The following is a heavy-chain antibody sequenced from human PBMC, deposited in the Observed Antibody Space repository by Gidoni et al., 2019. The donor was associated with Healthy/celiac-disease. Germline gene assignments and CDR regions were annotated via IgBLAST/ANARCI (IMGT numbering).Heavy chain of an antibody. D-gene: IGHD6-13*01. CDR3: ARTRIANWFDP. J-gene: IGHJ5*02. V-gene: IGHV1-8*01. Sequence: QVQLVQSGAEVKKPAASVTVSCKASGYTFTSYDSNWVRQATGQGLEWMGWMNPNSGNTGNAKKFQGRVTRTRNNSISTAYMELSSLRSEDTAVYYCARTRIANWFDPWGQGTLVTVSS. CDR1: GYTFTSYD. CDR2: MNPNSGNT.